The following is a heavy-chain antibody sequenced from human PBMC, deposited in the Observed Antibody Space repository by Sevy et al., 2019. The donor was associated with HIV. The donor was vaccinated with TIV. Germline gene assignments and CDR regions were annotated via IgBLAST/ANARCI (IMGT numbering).Heavy chain of an antibody. CDR1: GGSISSYY. Sequence: SETLSLTCTVSGGSISSYYWSWIRQPPGKGLEWIGYIYYSGSTNYNPSLKSRVTISVDTSKNQFSLKLSSVTAADTAVYYCARGNGYYYDSSGETYRFDYWGQGTLVTVSS. V-gene: IGHV4-59*01. D-gene: IGHD3-22*01. CDR3: ARGNGYYYDSSGETYRFDY. J-gene: IGHJ4*02. CDR2: IYYSGST.